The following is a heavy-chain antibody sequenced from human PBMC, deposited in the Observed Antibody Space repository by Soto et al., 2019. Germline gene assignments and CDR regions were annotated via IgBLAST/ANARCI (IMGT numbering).Heavy chain of an antibody. Sequence: SETLSLTCTVSGGSISSGDYYWSWIRQPPGKGLEWIGYIYYSGSTYYNPSLKSRVTISVDTSKNQFSLKLSSVTAADTAVYYGARYYSPGRFVYWGQGTLVTAPQ. CDR1: GGSISSGDYY. CDR3: ARYYSPGRFVY. D-gene: IGHD2-15*01. V-gene: IGHV4-30-4*01. CDR2: IYYSGST. J-gene: IGHJ4*02.